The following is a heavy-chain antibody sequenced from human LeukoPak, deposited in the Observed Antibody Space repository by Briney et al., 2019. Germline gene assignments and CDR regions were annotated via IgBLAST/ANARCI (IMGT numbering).Heavy chain of an antibody. J-gene: IGHJ2*01. CDR3: ARLQGSFWYFDL. CDR1: GFTFSSSW. Sequence: PGWSLRLSCAASGFTFSSSWMHWVRQTPGKGLVWVSHINNDASSATYADSVKGRFTISRDNAKNTLYLQMNSLRAEDTAVYYCARLQGSFWYFDLWGLGTLVTVSS. V-gene: IGHV3-74*01. D-gene: IGHD4-11*01. CDR2: INNDASSA.